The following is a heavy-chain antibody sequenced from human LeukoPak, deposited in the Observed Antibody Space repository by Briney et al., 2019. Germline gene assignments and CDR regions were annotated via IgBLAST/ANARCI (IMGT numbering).Heavy chain of an antibody. J-gene: IGHJ2*01. CDR1: GFIFSAYA. Sequence: PGGSLRLSCAASGFIFSAYAMTWVRQAPGKGLEWVSSIGGSDGSTFYADSVKGRFTISRDNSKNTLFLRMNSLRAEDTAVYYCARAQWLVQYWYFDRWGRGTRVTVSS. CDR2: IGGSDGST. D-gene: IGHD6-19*01. CDR3: ARAQWLVQYWYFDR. V-gene: IGHV3-23*01.